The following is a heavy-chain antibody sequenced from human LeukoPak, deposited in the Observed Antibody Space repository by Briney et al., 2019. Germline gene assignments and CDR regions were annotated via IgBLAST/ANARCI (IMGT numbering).Heavy chain of an antibody. CDR3: ARDMWDEADFDWINWFDP. Sequence: SETLSLTCTVSGYSISSGYYWGWIRQPPGKGLEWIGSIYHSGSTYYNPSLKSRVTISVDTSKNQFSLKLSSVTAADTAVYYCARDMWDEADFDWINWFDPWGQGTLVTVSS. CDR2: IYHSGST. D-gene: IGHD3-9*01. V-gene: IGHV4-38-2*02. J-gene: IGHJ5*02. CDR1: GYSISSGYY.